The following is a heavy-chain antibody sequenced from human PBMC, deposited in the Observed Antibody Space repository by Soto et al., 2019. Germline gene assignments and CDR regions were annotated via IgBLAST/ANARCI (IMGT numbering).Heavy chain of an antibody. CDR2: IYWHDDK. J-gene: IGHJ6*01. CDR1: GFSLTTSLVV. V-gene: IGHV2-5*01. D-gene: IGHD6-19*01. CDR3: AQRQGEGHWMVRTKGASFAL. Sequence: GPTLVNPTQTLALTCTFSGFSLTTSLVVVGWIRQPPGKSLECLALIYWHDDKRYSPSLKSRLTITKGTSKNKVVLTTPKMDPVETATYYCAQRQGEGHWMVRTKGASFALWG.